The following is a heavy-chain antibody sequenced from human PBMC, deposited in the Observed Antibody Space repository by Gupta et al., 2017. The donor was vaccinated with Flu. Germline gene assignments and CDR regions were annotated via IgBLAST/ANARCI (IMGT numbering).Heavy chain of an antibody. CDR3: ARDDYDILTGYYKDY. D-gene: IGHD3-9*01. CDR2: IIPIFGTA. Sequence: APGQGLEWMGGIIPIFGTANYAQKFQGRVTITADKSTSTAYMELSSLRSEDTAVYYCARDDYDILTGYYKDYWGQGTLVTVSS. J-gene: IGHJ4*02. V-gene: IGHV1-69*06.